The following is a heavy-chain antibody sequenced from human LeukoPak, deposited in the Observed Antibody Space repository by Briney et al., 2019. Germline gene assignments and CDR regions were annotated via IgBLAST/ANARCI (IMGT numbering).Heavy chain of an antibody. J-gene: IGHJ6*03. V-gene: IGHV3-20*04. CDR1: GFTFDDYG. CDR3: AVSPRDYYNYMDV. CDR2: INWNGGST. Sequence: GGSLRLSCAASGFTFDDYGMSWVRQAPGKGLEWVSGINWNGGSTGYADSVKGRFTISRDNAKNSLYLQMNSLRAEDTALYYCAVSPRDYYNYMDVWGKGTTVTVSS.